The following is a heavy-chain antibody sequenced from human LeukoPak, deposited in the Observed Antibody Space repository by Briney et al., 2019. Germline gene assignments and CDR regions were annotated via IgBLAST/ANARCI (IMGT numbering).Heavy chain of an antibody. V-gene: IGHV3-23*01. CDR2: ISGSGGST. J-gene: IGHJ1*01. Sequence: GGSLRLSCEVSGFRVSDFYMSWVRQAPGKGLEWVSAISGSGGSTYYADSVKGRFTISRDNSKNTLYLQMNSLRAEDTAVYYCAKDRPLHYYDSSGTKGYFQHWGQGTLVTVSS. CDR3: AKDRPLHYYDSSGTKGYFQH. D-gene: IGHD3-22*01. CDR1: GFRVSDFY.